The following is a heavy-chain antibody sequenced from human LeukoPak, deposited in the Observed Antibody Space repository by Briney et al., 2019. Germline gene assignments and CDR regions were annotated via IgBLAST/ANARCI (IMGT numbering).Heavy chain of an antibody. CDR3: TRGLNEFYGMDV. Sequence: GGSLRLSCAASGFTFNNYEMNWVRQAPGKGLEWISHISSRSSTIYYADSVMGRFTISRGNAKNSLYLQMNSLRVEDTGVYYCTRGLNEFYGMDVWGQGTTVTVSS. CDR1: GFTFNNYE. D-gene: IGHD6-19*01. J-gene: IGHJ6*02. CDR2: ISSRSSTI. V-gene: IGHV3-48*03.